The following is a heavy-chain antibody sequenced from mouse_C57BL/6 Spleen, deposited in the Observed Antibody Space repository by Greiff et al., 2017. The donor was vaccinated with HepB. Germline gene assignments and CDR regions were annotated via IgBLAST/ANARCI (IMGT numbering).Heavy chain of an antibody. CDR3: ARIKKIVATYFDY. J-gene: IGHJ2*01. CDR1: GYTFTSYW. D-gene: IGHD1-1*01. Sequence: QVQLQQPGADLVKAGASVKMSCKASGYTFTSYWMHWVKQRLGQGLEWFAETNPTNGRTYYNEKFKSKAPLTVDKSSSTAYMQLSGPTFEDSAVYYCARIKKIVATYFDYWGQGTTLTVSS. CDR2: TNPTNGRT. V-gene: IGHV1S81*02.